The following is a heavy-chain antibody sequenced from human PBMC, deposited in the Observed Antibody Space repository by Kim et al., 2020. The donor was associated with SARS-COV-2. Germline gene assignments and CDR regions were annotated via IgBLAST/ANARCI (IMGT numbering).Heavy chain of an antibody. CDR2: ISGSGGST. V-gene: IGHV3-23*01. J-gene: IGHJ4*02. CDR1: GFTFSSYA. CDR3: AKDLALFKYYDILTGSFDY. D-gene: IGHD3-9*01. Sequence: GGSLRLSCAASGFTFSSYAMSWVRQAPGKGLEWVSAISGSGGSTYYADSVKGRFTISRDNSKNTLYLQMNSLRAEDTAVYYCAKDLALFKYYDILTGSFDYWGQGTLVTVSS.